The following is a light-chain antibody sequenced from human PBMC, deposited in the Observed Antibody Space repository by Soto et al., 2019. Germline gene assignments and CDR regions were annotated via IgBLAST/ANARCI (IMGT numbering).Light chain of an antibody. CDR3: QQYNSYS. CDR1: QSISSW. Sequence: GDRVTITCRASQSISSWLAWYQQKPGKAPKLLIYDISNLEIWVPSRFSGSGSGTEFTLTIIGLQPDDFATYYCQQYNSYSFGQGTKVDIK. CDR2: DIS. V-gene: IGKV1-5*01. J-gene: IGKJ1*01.